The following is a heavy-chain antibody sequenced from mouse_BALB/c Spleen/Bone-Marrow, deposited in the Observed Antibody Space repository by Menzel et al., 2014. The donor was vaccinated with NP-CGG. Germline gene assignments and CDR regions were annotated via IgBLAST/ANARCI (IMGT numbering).Heavy chain of an antibody. Sequence: VQLKESGAELVKPGASVKLSCTASGFNIKDTYMHWVKQRPEQGLEWIGRIDPANGNTKYDPKFQGKATITADTSSNTSLLQLSLLTSEDTVVYYCAGYDCCQALFADWGQGTLVTVSA. CDR2: IDPANGNT. CDR3: AGYDCCQALFAD. V-gene: IGHV14-3*02. D-gene: IGHD2-4*01. CDR1: GFNIKDTY. J-gene: IGHJ3*01.